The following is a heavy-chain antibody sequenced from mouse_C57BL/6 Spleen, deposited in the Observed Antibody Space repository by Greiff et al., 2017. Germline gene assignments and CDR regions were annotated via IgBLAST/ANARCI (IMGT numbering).Heavy chain of an antibody. CDR1: GYTFTGYW. CDR3: ARGSNYDYFDD. CDR2: IIPGSGST. D-gene: IGHD2-5*01. Sequence: VQLQQSGAELMKPGASVKLSCKASGYTFTGYWIAWVKQRPGHGLEWIGNIIPGSGSTNYNEKFKGKATVTADKSSNRAYMQLSSLTSEDAAVYYCARGSNYDYFDDWGQGTTLTVSS. J-gene: IGHJ2*01. V-gene: IGHV1-9*01.